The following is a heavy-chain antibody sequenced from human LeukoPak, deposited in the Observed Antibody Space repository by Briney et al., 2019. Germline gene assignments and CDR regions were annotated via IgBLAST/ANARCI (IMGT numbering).Heavy chain of an antibody. CDR1: GGTFSSYT. J-gene: IGHJ4*02. Sequence: SVKVSCKASGGTFSSYTISWVRQAPGQGLEWMGRIIPILGIANYAQKFQGRVTITADESTSTAYMELSSLRSEDTAVYYCARDSSGWQQGGYWGQGTLVTVSS. V-gene: IGHV1-69*04. CDR2: IIPILGIA. CDR3: ARDSSGWQQGGY. D-gene: IGHD6-19*01.